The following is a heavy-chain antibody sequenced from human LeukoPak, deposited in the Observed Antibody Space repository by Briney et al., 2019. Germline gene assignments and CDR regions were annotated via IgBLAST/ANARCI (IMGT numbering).Heavy chain of an antibody. CDR3: AMSSSWDGYFDY. CDR1: GFTFSSYS. Sequence: GGSLRLSCAASGFTFSSYSMNWVRQAPGKGLEWVSSISSSSSYIYYADSVKGRFTISRDNAKNSLYLQMNSLRAEDTAVYYCAMSSSWDGYFDYWGQGTLVTVSS. J-gene: IGHJ4*02. CDR2: ISSSSSYI. V-gene: IGHV3-21*01. D-gene: IGHD6-13*01.